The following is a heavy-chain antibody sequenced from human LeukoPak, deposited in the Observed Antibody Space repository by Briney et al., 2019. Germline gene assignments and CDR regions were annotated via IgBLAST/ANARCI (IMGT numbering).Heavy chain of an antibody. V-gene: IGHV3-23*01. CDR2: ISASGSTT. CDR1: EFTFSKYG. CDR3: AKDLAWSGYYDY. D-gene: IGHD3-3*01. J-gene: IGHJ4*02. Sequence: GGSLRLSCAASEFTFSKYGTSWVRQAPGKGLEWVSVISASGSTTYYADSVKGRFTISRDNSKNTLYLQMNSLKTEDTAVYYCAKDLAWSGYYDYWGQGTLVTVSS.